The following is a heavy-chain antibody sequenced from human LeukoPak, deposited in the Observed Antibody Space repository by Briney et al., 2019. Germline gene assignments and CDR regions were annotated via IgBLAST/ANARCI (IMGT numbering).Heavy chain of an antibody. V-gene: IGHV4-39*07. CDR3: ARVFGP. D-gene: IGHD3-3*01. Sequence: PSETLSLTCTVSGGSVSTSDYYWGWIRQSPVKGLEWIGDVFYTGKTNYNPSLRGRATISIDTSKNQFSLKLTYVTAADSAVYYCARVFGPWGQGTLVTVSS. J-gene: IGHJ5*02. CDR1: GGSVSTSDYY. CDR2: VFYTGKT.